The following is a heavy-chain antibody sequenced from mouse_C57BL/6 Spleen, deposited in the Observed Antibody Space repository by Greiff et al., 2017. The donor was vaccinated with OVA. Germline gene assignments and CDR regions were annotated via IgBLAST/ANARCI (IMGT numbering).Heavy chain of an antibody. V-gene: IGHV1-15*01. J-gene: IGHJ2*01. CDR2: IDPETGGT. CDR3: TRRSYYSKGDFDY. CDR1: GYTFTDYE. Sequence: QVQLQQSGAELVRPGASVTLSCKASGYTFTDYEMHWVKQTPVHGLEWIGAIDPETGGTAYNQKFKGKALLTADKTSSTAYMELRSLTSEDSAVYYWTRRSYYSKGDFDYWGQGTTLTVSS. D-gene: IGHD2-5*01.